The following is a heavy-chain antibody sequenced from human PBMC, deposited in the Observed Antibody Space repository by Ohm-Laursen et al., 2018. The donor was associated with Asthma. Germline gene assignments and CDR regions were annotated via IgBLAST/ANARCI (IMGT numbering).Heavy chain of an antibody. V-gene: IGHV1-69*13. CDR3: ARGTYYDFWSGYFDY. D-gene: IGHD3-3*01. CDR1: GGTFSSYA. CDR2: IIPIFGTA. J-gene: IGHJ4*02. Sequence: SVKVSCKASGGTFSSYAISWVRQAPGQGLEWMGGIIPIFGTANYAQKFQGRVTITADESTSTAYMELSSLRSEDTAVYYCARGTYYDFWSGYFDYWGQGTLVTVSS.